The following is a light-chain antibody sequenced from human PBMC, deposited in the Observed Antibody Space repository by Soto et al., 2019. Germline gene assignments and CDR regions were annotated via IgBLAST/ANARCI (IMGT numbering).Light chain of an antibody. V-gene: IGLV2-11*01. Sequence: QSALTQPRSVSGSPGQSVTIACTGTSSDVGGYNFVSWYQQHPGQAPKLLIYDVTKRPSGVPDRFSGSKSGNTASLTISGLQTDDEAYYYCCSYAGISPYGFGPGTKLTVL. CDR3: CSYAGISPYG. CDR2: DVT. CDR1: SSDVGGYNF. J-gene: IGLJ1*01.